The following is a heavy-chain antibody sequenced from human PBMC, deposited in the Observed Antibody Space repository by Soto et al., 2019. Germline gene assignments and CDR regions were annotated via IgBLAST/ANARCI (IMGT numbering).Heavy chain of an antibody. CDR3: ARGVDTAMVIGSYFDY. CDR1: DGTIRSVGYP. Sequence: ILRLTCTVSDGTIRSVGYPWSWIRQPPGKGLEWIGYIYHSGSTYYNPSLKSRVTISVDRSKNQFSLKLSSVTAADTAVYYCARGVDTAMVIGSYFDYWGQGTLVTVPS. V-gene: IGHV4-30-2*01. D-gene: IGHD5-18*01. CDR2: IYHSGST. J-gene: IGHJ4*02.